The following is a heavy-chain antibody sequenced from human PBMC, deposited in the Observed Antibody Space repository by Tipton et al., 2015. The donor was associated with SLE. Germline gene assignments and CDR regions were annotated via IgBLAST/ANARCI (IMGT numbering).Heavy chain of an antibody. CDR2: IYYSGST. D-gene: IGHD6-13*01. CDR1: GGSISSHY. CDR3: ASDCIAAADEGDAFDI. J-gene: IGHJ3*02. Sequence: TLSLTCTVSGGSISSHYWSWIRQPPGKGLEWIGYIYYSGSTNYNPSLKSRVTISVDTSKNQFSLKLSAVTAADTAVYYCASDCIAAADEGDAFDIWGQGTMVTVSS. V-gene: IGHV4-59*11.